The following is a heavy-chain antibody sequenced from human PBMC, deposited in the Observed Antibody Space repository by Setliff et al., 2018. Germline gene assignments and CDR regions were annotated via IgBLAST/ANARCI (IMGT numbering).Heavy chain of an antibody. Sequence: GGSLRLSCAASGFTFSSYGMHWVRRAPGKGLEWVAFIRYDGSNKYYADSVKGRFTISRDNSKNTLYLQMNSLRAEDTAVYYCAKDGVYSSSWYRALTSRAGFDYWGQGTLVTVSS. CDR1: GFTFSSYG. CDR3: AKDGVYSSSWYRALTSRAGFDY. CDR2: IRYDGSNK. J-gene: IGHJ4*02. D-gene: IGHD6-13*01. V-gene: IGHV3-30*02.